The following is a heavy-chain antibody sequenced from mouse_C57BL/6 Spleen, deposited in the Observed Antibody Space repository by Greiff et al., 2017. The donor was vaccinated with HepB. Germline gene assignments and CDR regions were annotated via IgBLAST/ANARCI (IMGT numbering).Heavy chain of an antibody. J-gene: IGHJ4*01. CDR2: INPNNGGT. CDR3: ARRRGGSEENAMDY. Sequence: VQLQQSGPELVKPGASVKISCKASGYTFTDYYMNWVKQSHGKSLEWIGDINPNNGGTRYNQKFKGKATLTVDKSSSTAYMELRSLTSEDSAVYYCARRRGGSEENAMDYWGQGTSVTVSS. D-gene: IGHD1-1*01. V-gene: IGHV1-26*01. CDR1: GYTFTDYY.